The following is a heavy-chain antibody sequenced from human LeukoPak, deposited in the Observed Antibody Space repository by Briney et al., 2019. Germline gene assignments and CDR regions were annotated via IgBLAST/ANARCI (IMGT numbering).Heavy chain of an antibody. CDR3: ARYSSSWYNYYYYYGMDV. D-gene: IGHD6-13*01. CDR2: INHSGST. Sequence: PSETLSLTCAVYGGSFSGYYWSWIRQPPGKGLEWIGEINHSGSTNYSPSLKSRVTISVDTSKNQFSLKLSSVTAADTAVYYCARYSSSWYNYYYYYGMDVWGQGTTVTVSS. J-gene: IGHJ6*02. CDR1: GGSFSGYY. V-gene: IGHV4-34*01.